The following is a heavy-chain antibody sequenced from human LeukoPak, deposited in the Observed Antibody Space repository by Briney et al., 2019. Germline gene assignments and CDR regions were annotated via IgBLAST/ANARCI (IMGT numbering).Heavy chain of an antibody. CDR2: IDPNTGDS. Sequence: ASVKVSCKASEYTFTGYYIHWVRQAPGQGLEWMGWIDPNTGDSNYVQKFQGRVTMTRDTSITTAYMELSRLRSDDTAVYYCARVFRSITARLDFDYWGQGTLVTVSS. D-gene: IGHD6-6*01. CDR1: EYTFTGYY. J-gene: IGHJ4*02. V-gene: IGHV1-2*02. CDR3: ARVFRSITARLDFDY.